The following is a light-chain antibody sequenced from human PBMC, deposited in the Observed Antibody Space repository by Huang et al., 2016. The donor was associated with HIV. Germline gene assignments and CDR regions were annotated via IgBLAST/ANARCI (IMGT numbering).Light chain of an antibody. J-gene: IGKJ2*01. Sequence: EIVMTQSPATLSLSPGERATLSCRASQSVNSKLAWYKQKPGQAPRLLIYGASTRATGVPGRVSGSGSGTEFTLTISSLQSEDFAVYYCQQYSKWPPNTFGQGTKLESK. CDR1: QSVNSK. V-gene: IGKV3-15*01. CDR2: GAS. CDR3: QQYSKWPPNT.